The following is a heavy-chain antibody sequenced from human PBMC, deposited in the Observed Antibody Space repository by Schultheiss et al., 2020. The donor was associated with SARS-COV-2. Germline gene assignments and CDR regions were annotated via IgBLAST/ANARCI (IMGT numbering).Heavy chain of an antibody. CDR1: GFTFSSYG. CDR2: ISYDGSNK. D-gene: IGHD6-19*01. Sequence: GGSLRLSCAASGFTFSSYGMHWVRQAPGKGLEWVAVISYDGSNKYYADSVKGRFTISRDNSKNTLYLQMNSLRAEDTAVYYCAKGGLGYSSGWYGRGLDYWGQGTLVTVSS. J-gene: IGHJ4*02. V-gene: IGHV3-30*18. CDR3: AKGGLGYSSGWYGRGLDY.